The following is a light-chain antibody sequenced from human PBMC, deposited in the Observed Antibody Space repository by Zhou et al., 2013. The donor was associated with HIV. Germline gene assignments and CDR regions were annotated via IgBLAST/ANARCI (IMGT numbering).Light chain of an antibody. CDR3: QQYDNLPRPPIT. CDR1: QTISSY. V-gene: IGKV1-33*01. J-gene: IGKJ5*01. Sequence: DIQMTQSPSSLSASVGDRVTITCRASQTISSYLNWYQQKPGKAPKPLIYEASKLQSGVPSRFSGSGSGTDFTFTISSLQPEDIATYYCQQYDNLPRPPITFGQGTRLEIK. CDR2: EAS.